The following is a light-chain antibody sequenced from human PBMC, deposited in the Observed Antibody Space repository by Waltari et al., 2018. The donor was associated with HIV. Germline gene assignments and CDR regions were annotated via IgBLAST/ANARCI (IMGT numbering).Light chain of an antibody. V-gene: IGKV4-1*01. J-gene: IGKJ1*01. CDR2: WAS. Sequence: DIVMTQSPHSLPVCLGERATINCKSSHCLSYSPNNKTYLAWYQQQPGQPPKLLISWASTRESGVPDRFSGSGSGTDFSLTIGGLQAEDVAVYYCQQYYAIPRTFGQGTKVEVK. CDR3: QQYYAIPRT. CDR1: HCLSYSPNNKTY.